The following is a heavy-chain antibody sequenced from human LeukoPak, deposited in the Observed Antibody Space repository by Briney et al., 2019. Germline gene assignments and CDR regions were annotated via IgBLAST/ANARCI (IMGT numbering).Heavy chain of an antibody. CDR2: IYYSGST. D-gene: IGHD3-22*01. J-gene: IGHJ4*02. V-gene: IGHV4-39*07. CDR3: AGGRGYYYDSSAF. Sequence: SETLSLTCTVSGGSISSSSYYWGWIGQPPGKGLEWIGSIYYSGSTYYNPSLKSRVTISVDTSKNQFSLKLSSVTAADTAVYYCAGGRGYYYDSSAFWGQGTLVTVSS. CDR1: GGSISSSSYY.